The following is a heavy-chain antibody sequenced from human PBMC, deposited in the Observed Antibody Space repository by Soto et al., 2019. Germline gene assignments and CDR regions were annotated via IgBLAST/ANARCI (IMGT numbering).Heavy chain of an antibody. CDR3: AITAMINRDSSTSFDY. CDR2: IKSKSDGETA. Sequence: EVQLVESGGGSVKPGGSLRLSCAASGLTFSNVWMTWVRQAPGKGLEWVGRIKSKSDGETADVAAPVKASFTISRDDSKNTVFLEMNSLKSEDTALYYCAITAMINRDSSTSFDYWGRGTQVTVSS. D-gene: IGHD5-18*01. J-gene: IGHJ4*02. V-gene: IGHV3-15*01. CDR1: GLTFSNVW.